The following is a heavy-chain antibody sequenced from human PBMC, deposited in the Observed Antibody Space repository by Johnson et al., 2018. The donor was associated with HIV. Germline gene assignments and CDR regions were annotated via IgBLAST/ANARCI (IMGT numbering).Heavy chain of an antibody. CDR3: ARDLGGRDGYNGDYAFDI. CDR2: ISSSGYTI. CDR1: GFSVSSNF. D-gene: IGHD5-24*01. Sequence: QVQVLESGGVLVQPGGSLRLSCAAHGFSVSSNFMSWIRQAPGKGLEWVSYISSSGYTIYYADSVKGRFTISRDNAKNSLYLQMNSLRAEDTAVYYCARDLGGRDGYNGDYAFDIWGLGTVVTVSS. J-gene: IGHJ3*02. V-gene: IGHV3-11*04.